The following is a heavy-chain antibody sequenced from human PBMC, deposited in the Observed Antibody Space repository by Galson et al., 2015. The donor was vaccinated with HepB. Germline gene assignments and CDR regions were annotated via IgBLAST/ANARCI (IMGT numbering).Heavy chain of an antibody. CDR1: GFTFSGSA. Sequence: SLRLSCAASGFTFSGSAMHWVRQASGKGLEWVGRIRSKANSYATAYAASVKGRFTISRDDSKNTAYLQMNSLKTEDTAVYYCTALAAAGSIRFDYWGQGTLVTVSS. CDR3: TALAAAGSIRFDY. D-gene: IGHD6-13*01. V-gene: IGHV3-73*01. J-gene: IGHJ4*02. CDR2: IRSKANSYAT.